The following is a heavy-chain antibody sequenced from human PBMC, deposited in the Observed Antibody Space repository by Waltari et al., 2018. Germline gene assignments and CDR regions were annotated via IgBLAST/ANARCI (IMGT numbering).Heavy chain of an antibody. CDR1: SGSLSNYY. J-gene: IGHJ4*02. V-gene: IGHV4-34*01. CDR2: IDRSGKT. D-gene: IGHD3-10*01. Sequence: QVQLQQWGAGLLQPSETLSLTCAVSSGSLSNYYWNWIRQTPGKGLEWIGDIDRSGKTNYNASLMSRLTISRDISKSHFSLRLESVTAADTAVYYCARSPRFGVGSYQFDSWGQGTLVTVSS. CDR3: ARSPRFGVGSYQFDS.